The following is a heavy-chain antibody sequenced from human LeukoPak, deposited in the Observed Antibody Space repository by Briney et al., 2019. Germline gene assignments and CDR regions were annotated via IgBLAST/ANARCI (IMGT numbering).Heavy chain of an antibody. CDR2: IYYSGST. CDR1: GGSISSYY. D-gene: IGHD4-23*01. CDR3: ATLSSDYGGNSLLDY. J-gene: IGHJ4*02. Sequence: PSETLSLTCTVSGGSISSYYWSWLRQPPGEGLEWIGYIYYSGSTNYNPSLTSRVTMSVDTSKNQFSLKLSSVTAADTAVYYCATLSSDYGGNSLLDYWGQGTLVTVSS. V-gene: IGHV4-59*01.